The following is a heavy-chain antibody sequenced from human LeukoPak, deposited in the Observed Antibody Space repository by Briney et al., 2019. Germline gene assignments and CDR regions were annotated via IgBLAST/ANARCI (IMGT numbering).Heavy chain of an antibody. J-gene: IGHJ6*02. D-gene: IGHD5-12*01. Sequence: GGSLRLSCAASGFTFSSYSMNWVRQAPGKGLEWVSSISSSSSYIYYADSVKGRFTISRDNAKNSLYLQMNSLRAEDTAVYYCARVPIRYGGYAPYYYYGTDVWGQGTTVTVSS. V-gene: IGHV3-21*01. CDR1: GFTFSSYS. CDR3: ARVPIRYGGYAPYYYYGTDV. CDR2: ISSSSSYI.